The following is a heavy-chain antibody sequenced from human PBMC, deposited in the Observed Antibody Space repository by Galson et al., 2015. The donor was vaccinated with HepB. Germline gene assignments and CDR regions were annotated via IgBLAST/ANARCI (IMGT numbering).Heavy chain of an antibody. J-gene: IGHJ4*02. V-gene: IGHV5-51*01. Sequence: QSGAEVKKPGESLKISCEVSGYRFIAFWIAWVRQMPGKGLEWMGIIYPGNSDTKYSPSFQGQVTISVDKSISTAYLQWSSLKASDNAMYYCARQGQDGYNRNFDFWGQGTLVTVSS. D-gene: IGHD5-24*01. CDR2: IYPGNSDT. CDR3: ARQGQDGYNRNFDF. CDR1: GYRFIAFW.